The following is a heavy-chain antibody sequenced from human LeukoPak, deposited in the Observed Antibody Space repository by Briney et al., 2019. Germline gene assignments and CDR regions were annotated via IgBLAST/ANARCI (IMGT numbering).Heavy chain of an antibody. Sequence: PGMSLRLSCAASGFTFSSYAMLWVRQAPGKGLEWVAVISYDGSNKYYADSVKGRFTISRDNSKNTLYLQMNSLRAEDTAVYYCARGDLGNYYDSSGYYYEFDYWGQGTLVTVSS. V-gene: IGHV3-30-3*01. CDR3: ARGDLGNYYDSSGYYYEFDY. D-gene: IGHD3-22*01. J-gene: IGHJ4*02. CDR1: GFTFSSYA. CDR2: ISYDGSNK.